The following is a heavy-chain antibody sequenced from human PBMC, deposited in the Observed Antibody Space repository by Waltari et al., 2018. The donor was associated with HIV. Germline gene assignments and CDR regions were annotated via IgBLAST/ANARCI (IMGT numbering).Heavy chain of an antibody. CDR1: GYTFSTYD. V-gene: IGHV1-8*01. Sequence: QVQLVQSGAEVKKPGASVKVSCKASGYTFSTYDINWVRQATGQGLEWMGWMNPNSGNTGYAQKFQGRVNMTRNSSIRTAYMELSSLRSDDTAVYYGARGLHCTATSCLLYHGMDVWGQGTAVSVSS. CDR3: ARGLHCTATSCLLYHGMDV. CDR2: MNPNSGNT. J-gene: IGHJ6*02. D-gene: IGHD2-2*01.